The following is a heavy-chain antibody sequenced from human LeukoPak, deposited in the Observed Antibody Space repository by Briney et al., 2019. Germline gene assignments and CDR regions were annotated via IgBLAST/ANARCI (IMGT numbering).Heavy chain of an antibody. CDR3: ARGGFGGVIVDPFDY. CDR2: IYTSGST. D-gene: IGHD3-16*02. CDR1: GGSISSYY. V-gene: IGHV4-4*07. J-gene: IGHJ4*02. Sequence: SETLSLTCTVSGGSISSYYWSWIRQPAGKGLEWIGRIYTSGSTNYNPSLKSRVTMSVDTSKNQFSLKLSSVTAADTAVYYCARGGFGGVIVDPFDYWGQGTLVTVSS.